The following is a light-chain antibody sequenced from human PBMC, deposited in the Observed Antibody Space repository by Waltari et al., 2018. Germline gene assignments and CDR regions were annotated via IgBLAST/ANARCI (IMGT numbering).Light chain of an antibody. CDR2: GAS. CDR1: QSVGRY. CDR3: QKYEALPAT. V-gene: IGKV3-20*01. J-gene: IGKJ1*01. Sequence: EIVLTQSPGTLSLPPGERATLSCRASQSVGRYLALYQQKPGQAPRLLIYGASTRATGIPDRFSGSGSGTDFSLIISRLEPEDFAVYFCQKYEALPATFGQGTKVEIK.